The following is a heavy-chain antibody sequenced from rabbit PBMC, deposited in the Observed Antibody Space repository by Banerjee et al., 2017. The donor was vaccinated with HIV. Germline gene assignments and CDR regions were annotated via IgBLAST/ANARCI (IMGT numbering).Heavy chain of an antibody. Sequence: QEQLEESGGGLVQPEGSLTLTCKASGFDFSSSYWICWIRQAPGKVLEWIGCIYTGDDDTNYATWAKGRFTISKTASTVDLRMTSLTAADTATYFCARAGGYRDFGLWGPGTLVTVS. CDR1: GFDFSSSYW. CDR3: ARAGGYRDFGL. V-gene: IGHV1S45*01. D-gene: IGHD2-1*01. J-gene: IGHJ4*01. CDR2: IYTGDDDT.